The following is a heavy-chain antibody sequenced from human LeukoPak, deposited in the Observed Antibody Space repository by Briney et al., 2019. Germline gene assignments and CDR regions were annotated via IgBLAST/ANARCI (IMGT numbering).Heavy chain of an antibody. Sequence: ASVKVSCKASGYTFTGYYMHWVRQAPGQGLEWMGGTNPTSGATNKAQRFQGRVTMTGDTSISTAYMELSRLRSDDTAVYYCARDHSNDFWSGSGPLYYMDVWGKGTTVTVSS. CDR2: TNPTSGAT. CDR1: GYTFTGYY. D-gene: IGHD3-3*01. J-gene: IGHJ6*03. CDR3: ARDHSNDFWSGSGPLYYMDV. V-gene: IGHV1-2*02.